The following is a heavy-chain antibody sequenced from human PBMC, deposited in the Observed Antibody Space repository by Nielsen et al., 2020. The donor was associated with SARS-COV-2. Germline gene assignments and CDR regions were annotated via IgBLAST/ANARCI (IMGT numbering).Heavy chain of an antibody. CDR1: GGTFSSYA. J-gene: IGHJ6*02. Sequence: SVKASCKASGGTFSSYAISWVRQAPGQGLEWMGGIIPIFGTANYAQKFQGRVTITADESTSTAYMELSSLRSEDTAVYYCAPYYYDSSLSGGMDVWGQGTTVTVSS. V-gene: IGHV1-69*13. D-gene: IGHD3-22*01. CDR2: IIPIFGTA. CDR3: APYYYDSSLSGGMDV.